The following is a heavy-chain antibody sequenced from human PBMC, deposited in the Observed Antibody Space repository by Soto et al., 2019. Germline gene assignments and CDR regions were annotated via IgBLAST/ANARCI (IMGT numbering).Heavy chain of an antibody. Sequence: GESLKISCKGSGYSFTIYWISWVRQMPGKGLEWMGRIDPSDSYTNYSPSFQGHVTISADKSISTAYLQWSSLKASDTAMYYCATLGDYYDSSGSPLYFDYWGQGTLVTVSS. CDR3: ATLGDYYDSSGSPLYFDY. D-gene: IGHD3-22*01. CDR2: IDPSDSYT. V-gene: IGHV5-10-1*01. J-gene: IGHJ4*02. CDR1: GYSFTIYW.